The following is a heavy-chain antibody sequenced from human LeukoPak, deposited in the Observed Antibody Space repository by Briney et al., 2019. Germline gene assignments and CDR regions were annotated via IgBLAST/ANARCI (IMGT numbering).Heavy chain of an antibody. CDR2: ISAYNGNT. D-gene: IGHD6-13*01. V-gene: IGHV1-18*01. CDR1: GYTFTSYG. J-gene: IGHJ4*02. CDR3: ARDRGVSSSWTY. Sequence: GASVKVSCKASGYTFTSYGISWVRQAPGQGLEWMGWISAYNGNTNYAQKLQGRVTMTTDTSTSTAHMELRSLRSDDTAVYYCARDRGVSSSWTYWGQGTLVTVSS.